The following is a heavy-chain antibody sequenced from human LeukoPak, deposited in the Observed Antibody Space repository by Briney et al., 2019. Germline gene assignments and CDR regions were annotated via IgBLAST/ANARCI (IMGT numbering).Heavy chain of an antibody. J-gene: IGHJ3*01. CDR2: INPKSGGT. V-gene: IGHV1-2*02. CDR3: ARDPPGSAASRQVFDV. CDR1: GYIFTDYY. Sequence: ASVKVSCKASGYIFTDYYMHWVRQAPGQGLEWMGWINPKSGGTSYEQRFQGRVTMTRDTSISTAYMELTRLRSDDTAVYYCARDPPGSAASRQVFDVWGQGTMVTVSS. D-gene: IGHD6-6*01.